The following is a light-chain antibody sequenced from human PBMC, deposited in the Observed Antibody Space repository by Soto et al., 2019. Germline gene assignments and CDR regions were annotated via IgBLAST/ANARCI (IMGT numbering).Light chain of an antibody. Sequence: DIQMTQSPSSLSASVGDRVTMTCRASQDIRNYVAWYQQKPGEVPKLLIYAASTLQSGVPARFSGGCFCTDFTLTISSLRPEDVATYYCQRYHSALLTFAPGTKVYLK. V-gene: IGKV1-27*01. CDR3: QRYHSALLT. J-gene: IGKJ3*01. CDR1: QDIRNY. CDR2: AAS.